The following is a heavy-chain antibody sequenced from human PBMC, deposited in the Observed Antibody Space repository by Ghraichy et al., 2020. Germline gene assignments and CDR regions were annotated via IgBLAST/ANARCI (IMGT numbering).Heavy chain of an antibody. CDR3: ATEKSIGWPNNWFDP. CDR1: GFTFSIYS. V-gene: IGHV3-48*02. D-gene: IGHD6-19*01. J-gene: IGHJ5*02. Sequence: GESLNISCAASGFTFSIYSMNWVRQAPGKGLEWVSYIGHNGSPIYYGDSVKGRFTISRDNAKNSLYLQMNSLRDEDTAVYYCATEKSIGWPNNWFDPWGQGTLVTVSS. CDR2: IGHNGSPI.